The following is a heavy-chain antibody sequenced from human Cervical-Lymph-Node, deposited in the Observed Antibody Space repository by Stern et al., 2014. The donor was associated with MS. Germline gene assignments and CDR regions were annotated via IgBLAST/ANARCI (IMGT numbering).Heavy chain of an antibody. CDR1: GSTFSSYA. J-gene: IGHJ4*02. V-gene: IGHV1-69*01. D-gene: IGHD3-16*02. CDR2: IIPIFGTA. Sequence: VQLVESGAEVKKPGSSVKVSCKASGSTFSSYAISWVRQAPGQGLEWMGGIIPIFGTANYAQKFQGRVTITADESTSTAYMELSSLRSEDTAVYYCARDSLNDYVWGSYRPLGYWGQGTLVTVSS. CDR3: ARDSLNDYVWGSYRPLGY.